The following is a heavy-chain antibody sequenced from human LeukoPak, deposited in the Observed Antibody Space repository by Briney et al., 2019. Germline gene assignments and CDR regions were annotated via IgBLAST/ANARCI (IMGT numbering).Heavy chain of an antibody. CDR2: INHSVST. CDR1: GGSFSGYY. V-gene: IGHV4-34*01. Sequence: SETLSLTCAVYGGSFSGYYWSWIRQPPGKGLEWIGEINHSVSTNYNPSLKSRVTISVDTSKNQFSLKLSSVTAADTAVYYCARNYYDSSGFDYWGQGTLVTVSS. J-gene: IGHJ4*02. CDR3: ARNYYDSSGFDY. D-gene: IGHD3-22*01.